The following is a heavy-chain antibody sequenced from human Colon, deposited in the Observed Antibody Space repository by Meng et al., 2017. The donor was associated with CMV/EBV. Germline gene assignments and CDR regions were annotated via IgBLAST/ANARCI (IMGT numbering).Heavy chain of an antibody. CDR2: IRFDGSQQ. D-gene: IGHD3-3*02. CDR1: VFIFSHYS. Sequence: QRLLLVSCGGLDQYGVSRIRSWVTSVFIFSHYSMQWVRQSPGKGLESVAHIRFDGSQQFYVQSVKGRFTGSRHDPKNTLYLQMNDLRPEYTGVYYCATDHLWGMPNWGRGTLVTVSS. V-gene: IGHV3-30*02. CDR3: ATDHLWGMPN. J-gene: IGHJ4*02.